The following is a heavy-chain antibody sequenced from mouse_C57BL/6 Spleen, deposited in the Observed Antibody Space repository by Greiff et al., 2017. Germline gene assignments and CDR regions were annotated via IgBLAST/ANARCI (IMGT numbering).Heavy chain of an antibody. CDR2: IYPGDGDT. CDR3: ARLGREGYDMDD. D-gene: IGHD4-1*01. J-gene: IGHJ4*01. CDR1: GYAFSSYW. V-gene: IGHV1-80*01. Sequence: QVQLQQSGAELVKPGASVKISCKASGYAFSSYWMNWVKQRPGKGLEWIGQIYPGDGDTNYNGKFKGKATLTADKSSSTAYMQLSSLTSEDSAGYFCARLGREGYDMDDWGQGTSVTVSS.